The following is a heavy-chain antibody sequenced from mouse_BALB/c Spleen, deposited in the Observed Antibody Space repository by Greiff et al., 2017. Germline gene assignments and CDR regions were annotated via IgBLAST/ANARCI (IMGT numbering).Heavy chain of an antibody. J-gene: IGHJ4*01. V-gene: IGHV7-3*02. CDR1: GFTFTDYY. Sequence: EVQLVESGGGLVQPGGSLRLSCATSGFTFTDYYMSWVRQPPGKALEWLGFIRNKANGYTTEYSASVKGRFTISRDNSQSILYLQMNTLRAEDSATYYCARENHYYGYDAMDYWGQGTSVTVSS. CDR3: ARENHYYGYDAMDY. CDR2: IRNKANGYTT. D-gene: IGHD1-2*01.